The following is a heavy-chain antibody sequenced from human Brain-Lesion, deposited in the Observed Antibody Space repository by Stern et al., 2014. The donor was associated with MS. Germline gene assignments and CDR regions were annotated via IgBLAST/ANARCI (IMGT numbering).Heavy chain of an antibody. CDR1: GGPISSHSYY. CDR2: IYASGNT. Sequence: QVQLQESGPGLVKPSQTLSLTCTVSGGPISSHSYYWSWIRQPAGKGLEWIGLIYASGNTNYNPPLKGGVSISVDPSKNQLSPRLSSVTASDTAVYYCARDYGDLEFDLWGQGTLVTVSS. D-gene: IGHD4-17*01. CDR3: ARDYGDLEFDL. V-gene: IGHV4-61*02. J-gene: IGHJ4*02.